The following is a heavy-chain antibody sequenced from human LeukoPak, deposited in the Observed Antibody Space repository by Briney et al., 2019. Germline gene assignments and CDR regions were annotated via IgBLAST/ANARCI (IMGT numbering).Heavy chain of an antibody. D-gene: IGHD2-15*01. CDR2: IRYDGSNK. CDR3: ARVFGSVVAATYYFDY. CDR1: GFIFSSYG. V-gene: IGHV3-30*02. J-gene: IGHJ4*02. Sequence: GGSLRLSCAASGFIFSSYGMHWVRQAPGKGLEWVAFIRYDGSNKYYADSVKGRFTISRDNAKNSLYLQMNSLRAEDTAVYYCARVFGSVVAATYYFDYWGQGTLVTVSS.